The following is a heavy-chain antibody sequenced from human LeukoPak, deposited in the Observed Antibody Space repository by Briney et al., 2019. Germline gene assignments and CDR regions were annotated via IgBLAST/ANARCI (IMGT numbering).Heavy chain of an antibody. V-gene: IGHV4-34*01. CDR2: INHSGRT. D-gene: IGHD2-2*01. CDR1: GGSFSGYY. J-gene: IGHJ4*02. CDR3: ARPQTMGSSSPLGY. Sequence: SETLSLTCAVYGGSFSGYYWSWIRQPPGKGLEWIGEINHSGRTNYNPSLKSRVTTSLDTSKNQISLKLSSVTAADTAVYYCARPQTMGSSSPLGYWGQGTLVTVSS.